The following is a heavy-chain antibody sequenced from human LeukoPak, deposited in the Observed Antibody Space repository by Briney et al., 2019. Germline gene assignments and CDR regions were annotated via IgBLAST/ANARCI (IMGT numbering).Heavy chain of an antibody. CDR2: IYSGGST. CDR3: ARLDDYGDYVDY. V-gene: IGHV3-53*01. Sequence: GGSLRLSCAASGFTVSSHYMTWVRQAPGKGLEWVSVIYSGGSTYYADSVKGRFTISRDNSKNTLYLQMKSLRAEDTAVYYCARLDDYGDYVDYWGQGILVTVSS. CDR1: GFTVSSHY. J-gene: IGHJ4*02. D-gene: IGHD4-17*01.